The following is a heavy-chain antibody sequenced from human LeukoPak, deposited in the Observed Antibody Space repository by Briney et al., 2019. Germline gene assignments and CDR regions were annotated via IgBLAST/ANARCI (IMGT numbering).Heavy chain of an antibody. D-gene: IGHD7-27*01. J-gene: IGHJ4*02. Sequence: PGGSLRLSCTASGFTFSNYAMHWVRQAPGKGLEWLSFISYDGSDQYNADSVKGRFTISRDNSKNTLHLQMNSLRTDDTAVYYCARGVGNWAFDSWGQGTLVTVSS. V-gene: IGHV3-30*04. CDR1: GFTFSNYA. CDR2: ISYDGSDQ. CDR3: ARGVGNWAFDS.